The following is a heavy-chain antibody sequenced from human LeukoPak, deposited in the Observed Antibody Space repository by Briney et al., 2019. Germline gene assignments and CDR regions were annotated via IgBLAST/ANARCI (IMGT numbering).Heavy chain of an antibody. J-gene: IGHJ4*02. CDR3: ANLIVGATRYFDC. CDR2: IKQDGSEK. D-gene: IGHD1-26*01. Sequence: GGSLRLSCAASGFTFSSYWMSWVRQAPGKGLEWVANIKQDGSEKYYVDSVKGRFTISRDNAKNSLYLQMNSLRAEDTAVYYCANLIVGATRYFDCWGQGTLVTVSS. V-gene: IGHV3-7*03. CDR1: GFTFSSYW.